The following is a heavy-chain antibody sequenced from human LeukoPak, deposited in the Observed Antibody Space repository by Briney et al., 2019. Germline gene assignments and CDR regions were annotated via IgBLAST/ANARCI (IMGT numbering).Heavy chain of an antibody. CDR1: GSTFNTYA. Sequence: GGSLRLSCAASGSTFNTYAMSWVRQAPGKGLEWVSPVSSSGGSTYYRDSVKGRFTISRDNSKNTLYLQMTSLRVEDTAVYYCAKDYASDVLTGSDSWGQGTLVTVSS. CDR2: VSSSGGST. D-gene: IGHD3-9*01. J-gene: IGHJ4*02. V-gene: IGHV3-23*01. CDR3: AKDYASDVLTGSDS.